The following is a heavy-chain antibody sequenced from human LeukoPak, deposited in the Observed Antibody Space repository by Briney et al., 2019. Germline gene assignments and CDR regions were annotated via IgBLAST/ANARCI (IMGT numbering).Heavy chain of an antibody. V-gene: IGHV3-20*04. D-gene: IGHD2-2*02. CDR2: INWNGGTI. CDR3: ARYGFYCSSTSCYIFDN. J-gene: IGHJ4*02. Sequence: GGSLRLSCAASGFTFDDDGMSWVRQAPGKGLEWVSGINWNGGTIGYADSLKGRFTISRENAKNSLYLQMNSLRAEDTALYYCARYGFYCSSTSCYIFDNWGQGTLVTVSS. CDR1: GFTFDDDG.